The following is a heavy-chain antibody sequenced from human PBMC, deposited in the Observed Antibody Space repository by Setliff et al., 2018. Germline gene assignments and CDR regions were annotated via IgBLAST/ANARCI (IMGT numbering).Heavy chain of an antibody. J-gene: IGHJ5*02. V-gene: IGHV3-23*01. Sequence: GGSLRLSCAASGFTFNTYAMSWVRQPPGKGLEWVSSISDTAIGIYYTGSVRGRFTISRDNSKNTLYLQMNGLRAEDSALYYCAKDPNGDFFGAFDTWGQGALVTVSS. D-gene: IGHD4-17*01. CDR3: AKDPNGDFFGAFDT. CDR2: ISDTAIGI. CDR1: GFTFNTYA.